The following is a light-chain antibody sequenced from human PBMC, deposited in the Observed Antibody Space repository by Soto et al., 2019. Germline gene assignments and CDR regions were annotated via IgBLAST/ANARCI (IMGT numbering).Light chain of an antibody. Sequence: HSVLTQTPSASGTPGQRVIIFCSGSTSNIGSNAVSWYQQLPGTAPKLLIYSNAQRPSGVSDRFSGSRSGTSASLAISGLQSEDESDYFCAAWDDRLNGVIFGGGTQLTVL. V-gene: IGLV1-44*01. CDR1: TSNIGSNA. CDR2: SNA. CDR3: AAWDDRLNGVI. J-gene: IGLJ7*01.